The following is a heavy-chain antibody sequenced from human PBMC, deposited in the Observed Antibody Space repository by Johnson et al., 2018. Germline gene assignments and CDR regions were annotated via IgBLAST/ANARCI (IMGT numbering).Heavy chain of an antibody. Sequence: EVELLEAGGGLVQPGGSLRLSCAASGFTFSSYAMSWVRQAPGKGLEWVSTISGSGGSTYYADSVKGRLPIPRDNSRNTLYLQMHSLRAEETAVYYCATPAGAIWGQGTMVTVSS. J-gene: IGHJ3*02. D-gene: IGHD3-10*01. CDR3: ATPAGAI. V-gene: IGHV3-23*01. CDR1: GFTFSSYA. CDR2: ISGSGGST.